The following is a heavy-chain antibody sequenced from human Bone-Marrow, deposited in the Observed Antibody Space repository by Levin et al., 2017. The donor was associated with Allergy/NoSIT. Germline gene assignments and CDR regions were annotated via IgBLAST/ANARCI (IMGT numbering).Heavy chain of an antibody. V-gene: IGHV4-34*01. CDR2: INHSGTT. Sequence: SQTLSLTCAVYGGSFSDSSWSWIRHPPGKGLEWIGDINHSGTTSYNPSLMSRVTISVDTSKNQVSLEVKSLTVADTALYYCARERSDNYGDYFDRWGPGTLVTVSS. J-gene: IGHJ4*02. CDR1: GGSFSDSS. CDR3: ARERSDNYGDYFDR. D-gene: IGHD4-17*01.